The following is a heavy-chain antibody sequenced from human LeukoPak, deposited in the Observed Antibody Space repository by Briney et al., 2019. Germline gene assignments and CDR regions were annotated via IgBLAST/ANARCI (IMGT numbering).Heavy chain of an antibody. CDR3: AKDLNIVATITGN. Sequence: PGGSLRLSCAAAGFTFISYSMSWVRQAAGKGLEWVSGVSGSGGSTYYADSVTGRFTISRDNSKNTLYLQMNSLRAEDTAVYYCAKDLNIVATITGNWGQGTLVTVSS. V-gene: IGHV3-23*01. CDR2: VSGSGGST. J-gene: IGHJ4*02. CDR1: GFTFISYS. D-gene: IGHD5-12*01.